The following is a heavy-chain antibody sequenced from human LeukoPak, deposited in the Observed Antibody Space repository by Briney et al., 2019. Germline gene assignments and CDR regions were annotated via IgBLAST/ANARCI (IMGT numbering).Heavy chain of an antibody. D-gene: IGHD1-14*01. CDR3: ARDSRYQHRYGMDV. CDR1: GFNFREYS. Sequence: PGGSLRVSCAASGFNFREYSMNCVRQAPGEGLEWVSCISRSSDCKSYADSVKGRFTISRDDAKNSLYLQMDSLRVEDTAVYYCARDSRYQHRYGMDVWGQGTTVTVSS. J-gene: IGHJ6*01. V-gene: IGHV3-21*01. CDR2: ISRSSDCK.